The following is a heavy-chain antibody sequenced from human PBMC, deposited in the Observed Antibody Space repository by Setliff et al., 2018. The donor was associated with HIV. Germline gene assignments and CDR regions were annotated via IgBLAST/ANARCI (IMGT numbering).Heavy chain of an antibody. V-gene: IGHV1-18*01. D-gene: IGHD2-2*01. Sequence: ASVKVSCQASGYTFTSYGISWVRQAPGQGLEWMGWISAYNGNTNYAQKLQGRVTMTTDPSTSTAYMELRSLRSDDTAVYYCARDLYCSSTSCYRGWFDPWGQGTLVTVSS. CDR1: GYTFTSYG. CDR2: ISAYNGNT. CDR3: ARDLYCSSTSCYRGWFDP. J-gene: IGHJ5*02.